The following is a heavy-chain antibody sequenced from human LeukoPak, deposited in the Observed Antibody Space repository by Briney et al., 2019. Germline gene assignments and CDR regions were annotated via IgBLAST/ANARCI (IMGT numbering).Heavy chain of an antibody. CDR1: GFTFSDYW. D-gene: IGHD1-26*01. CDR3: AKVVTWELQRVFEN. CDR2: VGRDGSEK. Sequence: PGGPLRLSCAASGFTFSDYWMTWVRQVPGKGLEWVASVGRDGSEKNYVDSVEGRFTISRDNAKKSLDLEMNSLRVEDTALYYCAKVVTWELQRVFENWGQGTLVTASS. J-gene: IGHJ4*02. V-gene: IGHV3-7*01.